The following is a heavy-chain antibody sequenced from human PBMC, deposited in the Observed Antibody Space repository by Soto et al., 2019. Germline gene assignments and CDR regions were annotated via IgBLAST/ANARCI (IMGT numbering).Heavy chain of an antibody. J-gene: IGHJ5*02. D-gene: IGHD6-13*01. CDR2: MNPNSGNT. V-gene: IGHV1-8*01. CDR3: ARERSAAGTGWFDP. CDR1: GYTFTSYD. Sequence: ASVKVSCKASGYTFTSYDMNWVRQATGQGLEWMGWMNPNSGNTGYAQKFQGRVTMTRNTSISTAYMELSSLRSEDTAVYYCARERSAAGTGWFDPWGQATLVTVSS.